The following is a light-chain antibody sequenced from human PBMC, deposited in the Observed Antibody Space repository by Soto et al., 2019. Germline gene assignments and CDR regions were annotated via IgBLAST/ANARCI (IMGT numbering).Light chain of an antibody. Sequence: QSERAQPGSGVDPPGHSITISCTGTSTDVGGYNYVSWYQHHSGKAPKLLIYEVTNRPSGISDRFSGSKSVNTASLTISGLQAEDESDYYCGPYSTPDTPFGLGTRPKVTVL. V-gene: IGLV2-14*01. CDR3: GPYSTPDTPFG. J-gene: IGLJ1*01. CDR2: EVT. CDR1: STDVGGYNY.